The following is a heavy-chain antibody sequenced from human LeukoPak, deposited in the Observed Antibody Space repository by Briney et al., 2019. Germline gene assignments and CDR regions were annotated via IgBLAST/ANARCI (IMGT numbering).Heavy chain of an antibody. CDR1: GGSISSGGYS. CDR3: ARGKFWCSGGSRYSDDAFDI. V-gene: IGHV4-30-2*01. D-gene: IGHD2-15*01. J-gene: IGHJ3*02. CDR2: IYHSGST. Sequence: SETLSLTCAVSGGSISSGGYSWSWIRQPPGKGLEWIGYIYHSGSTYYNPSLKSRVTISVDRSKNQFSLKLSSVTAADTAVYYCARGKFWCSGGSRYSDDAFDIWGQGTMVTVSS.